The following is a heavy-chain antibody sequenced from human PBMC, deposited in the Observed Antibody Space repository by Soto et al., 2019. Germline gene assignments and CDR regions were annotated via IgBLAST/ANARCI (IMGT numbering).Heavy chain of an antibody. CDR2: INHSGST. CDR3: ARGVGGSGSYYYYYMDV. V-gene: IGHV4-34*01. Sequence: QVQLQQWGAGLLKPSETLSLTCAVYGGSFSGYYWSWIRQPPGKGLEWIGEINHSGSTNYNPSLKSRVTISVDTSKNQFSLKLSSVTAADTAVYYCARGVGGSGSYYYYYMDVWGKGTTVTVSS. CDR1: GGSFSGYY. D-gene: IGHD6-25*01. J-gene: IGHJ6*03.